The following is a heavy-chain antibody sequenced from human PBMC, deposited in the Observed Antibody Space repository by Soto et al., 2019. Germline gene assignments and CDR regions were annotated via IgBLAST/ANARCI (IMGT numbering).Heavy chain of an antibody. Sequence: PSETLSLTCTVSGCSISSGGYYLSWIRQHPGKGLEWIGYINHSGSTNYNPSLKSRVTISVDTSKNQFSLKLSSVTAADTAVYYCARGGLDYDFWSGYRTFDPWGQGTLVTVSS. J-gene: IGHJ5*02. CDR1: GCSISSGGYY. CDR2: INHSGST. CDR3: ARGGLDYDFWSGYRTFDP. V-gene: IGHV4-31*03. D-gene: IGHD3-3*01.